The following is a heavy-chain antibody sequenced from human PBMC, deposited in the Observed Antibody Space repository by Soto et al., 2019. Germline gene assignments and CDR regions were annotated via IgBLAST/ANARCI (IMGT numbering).Heavy chain of an antibody. CDR1: GYTFTSYA. V-gene: IGHV1-3*01. D-gene: IGHD3-10*01. J-gene: IGHJ5*02. Sequence: QVQLVQSGAEVKKPGASVKVSCKASGYTFTSYAMHWVRQATGQRIEWMGWINAGNGNTKYSQKFQGRVTITRNTSASTAYMKLSSLRSEDTAVYYCAREEYYYGSGSYGWFDPWGQGTLVTVSS. CDR2: INAGNGNT. CDR3: AREEYYYGSGSYGWFDP.